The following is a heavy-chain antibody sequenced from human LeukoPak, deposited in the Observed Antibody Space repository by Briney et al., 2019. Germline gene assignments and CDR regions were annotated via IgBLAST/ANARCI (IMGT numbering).Heavy chain of an antibody. J-gene: IGHJ4*02. CDR1: GFSFSNHY. V-gene: IGHV3-7*01. D-gene: IGHD6-19*01. Sequence: GGSLRLSCAASGFSFSNHYMRWIRQAPGKGLEWVANTNEDGSNKWHLGSVKGRSTVSRDNARNALYLQMNSLRVEDTAVYYCTRVIVAVPGYFDYFDFWGQGALVTVSS. CDR3: TRVIVAVPGYFDYFDF. CDR2: TNEDGSNK.